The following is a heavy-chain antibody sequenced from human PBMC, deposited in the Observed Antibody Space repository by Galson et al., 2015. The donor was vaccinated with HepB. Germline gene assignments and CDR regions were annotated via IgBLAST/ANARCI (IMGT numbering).Heavy chain of an antibody. CDR2: IYWNDDK. V-gene: IGHV2-5*01. D-gene: IGHD3-9*01. Sequence: PALVKPTQTLTLTCTFTGFSLSTSGVGVGWIRQPPGKALEWHALIYWNDDKRYSPSLKSRLTVTKDTSKNQVVLTMTHMDPVDTATYYCAHRRLRGNDIVTGHYPPLVDCWGQGTLVAVSS. CDR3: AHRRLRGNDIVTGHYPPLVDC. J-gene: IGHJ4*02. CDR1: GFSLSTSGVG.